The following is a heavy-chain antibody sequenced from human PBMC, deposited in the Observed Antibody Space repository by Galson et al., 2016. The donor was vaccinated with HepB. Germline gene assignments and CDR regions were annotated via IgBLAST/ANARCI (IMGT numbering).Heavy chain of an antibody. D-gene: IGHD7-27*01. Sequence: SLRLSCAASGFTFSCCSIHWVRQVPGKGLEWVAVIGTDGRTKFYADSVRGRFTISRDNSENTVYLQMSSLRSEDTAVYYCAREGAWGKWYFGLWGRGSLVTVSS. CDR2: IGTDGRTK. J-gene: IGHJ2*01. CDR1: GFTFSCCS. V-gene: IGHV3-30*03. CDR3: AREGAWGKWYFGL.